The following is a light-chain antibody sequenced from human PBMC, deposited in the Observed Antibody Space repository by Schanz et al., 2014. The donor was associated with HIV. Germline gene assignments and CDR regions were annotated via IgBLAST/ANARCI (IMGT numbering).Light chain of an antibody. CDR2: GAS. CDR1: QSVRANY. V-gene: IGKV3-20*01. CDR3: QQYAASPWT. Sequence: EIVLTQSPGTLSLSPGERATLSCRASQSVRANYLAWYQQKPGQAPRLLIYGASSRATGIPDRFSGSGSGTDFTLTISSLEPEDFAVYSCQQYAASPWTFGQGTKV. J-gene: IGKJ1*01.